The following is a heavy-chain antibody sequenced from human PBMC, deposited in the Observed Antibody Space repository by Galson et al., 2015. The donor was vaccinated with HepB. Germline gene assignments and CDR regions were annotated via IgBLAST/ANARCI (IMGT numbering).Heavy chain of an antibody. CDR2: IYNSEIS. J-gene: IGHJ4*02. CDR1: GASISSGGHY. D-gene: IGHD2/OR15-2a*01. CDR3: AIRYCNTNSCYPYYFDY. V-gene: IGHV4-30-4*01. Sequence: TLSLTCTVSGASISSGGHYWHWIRQSPGNGLEWIGYIYNSEISYYNPSLKSRATISVDTSKNQFSLKLTSVTAADTAVYYCAIRYCNTNSCYPYYFDYWGQGTLVTVSS.